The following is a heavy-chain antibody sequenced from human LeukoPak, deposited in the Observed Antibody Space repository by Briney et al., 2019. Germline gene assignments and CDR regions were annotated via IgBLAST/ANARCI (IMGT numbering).Heavy chain of an antibody. CDR1: GGTFSSYA. V-gene: IGHV1-69*05. CDR3: ARASEPTIFGVVYFDY. Sequence: EASVKVSCKASGGTFSSYAISWVRQAPGQGLEWMGGIIPIFGTANYAQKFQGRVTIATDESTSTAYMELSSLRSEDTAVYYCARASEPTIFGVVYFDYWGQGTLVTVSS. J-gene: IGHJ4*02. D-gene: IGHD3-3*01. CDR2: IIPIFGTA.